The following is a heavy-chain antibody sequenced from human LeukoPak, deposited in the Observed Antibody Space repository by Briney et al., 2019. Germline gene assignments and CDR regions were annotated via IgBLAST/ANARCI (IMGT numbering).Heavy chain of an antibody. Sequence: GGSLRLSCAASGFTFSSYAMSWVRQAPGKGLEWVSAISGSGGSTYYADSVKGRFTISRDNSKNTLYLQMNSLRAEDTAVYYCAKRGRYSSGWSLDYWGQGTLFTVSS. V-gene: IGHV3-23*01. J-gene: IGHJ4*02. CDR3: AKRGRYSSGWSLDY. CDR2: ISGSGGST. CDR1: GFTFSSYA. D-gene: IGHD6-19*01.